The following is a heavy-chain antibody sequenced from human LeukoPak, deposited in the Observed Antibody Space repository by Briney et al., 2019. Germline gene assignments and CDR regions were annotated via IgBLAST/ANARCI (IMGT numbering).Heavy chain of an antibody. CDR3: AKDWGDYGDYFDY. D-gene: IGHD4-17*01. V-gene: IGHV3-23*01. CDR2: ISGSGGST. J-gene: IGHJ4*02. CDR1: GFTFSSYA. Sequence: GGSLRLSCAASGFTFSSYAMSWVRQAPGKGLEWVSAISGSGGSTYYADSVKGRFTISRDNSKNTLYLQMNSLRTEDTALYYCAKDWGDYGDYFDYWGQGTLVTVSS.